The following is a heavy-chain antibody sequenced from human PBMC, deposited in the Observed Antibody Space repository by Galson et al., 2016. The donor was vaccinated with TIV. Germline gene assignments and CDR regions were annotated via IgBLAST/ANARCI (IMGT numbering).Heavy chain of an antibody. CDR3: ARGAGPLAPNPCDY. V-gene: IGHV1-2*02. Sequence: SVKVSCKASGYIFTDYYIHWVRQAPGQGLEWLGWINPKSGGAIFAQKFQSRVTLTSDTSISTAYMDLSWLTFDDTAVYYCARGAGPLAPNPCDYWGPGTPVTVFS. CDR1: GYIFTDYY. CDR2: INPKSGGA. J-gene: IGHJ4*02.